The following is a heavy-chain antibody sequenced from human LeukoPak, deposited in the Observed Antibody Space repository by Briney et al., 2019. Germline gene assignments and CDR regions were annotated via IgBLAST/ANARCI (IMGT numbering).Heavy chain of an antibody. Sequence: PGGSLRLSCAASGFTFSSYGMHWVRQAPGKGLEWVAVISYDGSNKYYADSVKGRFTISRDNSKNTLYPQMNSLRAEDTAVYYCAKVGGDCSSTSCYEVGDYYYYGMDVWAKGPRSPSP. D-gene: IGHD2-2*01. J-gene: IGHJ6*02. CDR1: GFTFSSYG. CDR3: AKVGGDCSSTSCYEVGDYYYYGMDV. CDR2: ISYDGSNK. V-gene: IGHV3-30*18.